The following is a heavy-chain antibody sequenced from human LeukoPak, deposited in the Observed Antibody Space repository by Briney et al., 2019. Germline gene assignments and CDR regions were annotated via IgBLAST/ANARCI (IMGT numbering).Heavy chain of an antibody. CDR1: GGSISSGDYY. V-gene: IGHV4-30-4*08. J-gene: IGHJ5*02. CDR3: ARAEDLSVVVPAANPAWFDP. Sequence: SETLSLTCTVSGGSISSGDYYWSWIRQPPGKGLEWIGYIYYSGSTYYNPSLKSRVTISVDTSKNQFSLKLSSVTAADTAVYYCARAEDLSVVVPAANPAWFDPWGQGTLVTVSS. CDR2: IYYSGST. D-gene: IGHD2-2*01.